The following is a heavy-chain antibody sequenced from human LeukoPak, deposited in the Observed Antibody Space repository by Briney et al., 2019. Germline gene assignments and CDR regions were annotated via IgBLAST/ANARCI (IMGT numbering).Heavy chain of an antibody. V-gene: IGHV4-59*08. CDR3: ARPRSTTWSYFDY. CDR1: GGSISSYY. CDR2: IYYSGST. Sequence: PSETLSLTCTVSGGSISSYYWSWIRQPPGKGLEWIGYIYYSGSTTYNPSLKSRVTISIDTSTSQFSLQLTSATAADTAMYYCARPRSTTWSYFDYWGQGTLVTVSS. D-gene: IGHD6-13*01. J-gene: IGHJ4*02.